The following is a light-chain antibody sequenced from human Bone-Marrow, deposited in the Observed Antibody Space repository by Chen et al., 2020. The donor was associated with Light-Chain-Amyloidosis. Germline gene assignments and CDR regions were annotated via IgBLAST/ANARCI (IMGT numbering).Light chain of an antibody. CDR2: KTS. V-gene: IGKV1-5*03. CDR1: QTINGW. J-gene: IGKJ1*01. Sequence: DVQMTQSPSTLSASVGDRITITCRPSQTINGWLAWYQQKPGKVPKVLIYKTSTLETGVPSRFTGSGSGTEFTLTITSLQPDDFATYDCLQYYSFWTFGQGTKVEIK. CDR3: LQYYSFWT.